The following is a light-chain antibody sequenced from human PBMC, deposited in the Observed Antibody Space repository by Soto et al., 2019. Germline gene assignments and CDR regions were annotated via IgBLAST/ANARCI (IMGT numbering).Light chain of an antibody. CDR3: QQYNYWPLT. Sequence: EIVMTQSPATLSVSPGERATLSCRASQSVSSNLAWYQQKPGQAPSLLIYDISARATGIPSRFSGSGSGTEFNLTISSLQSEDFAVYYCQQYNYWPLTFGEGTKVEIK. CDR1: QSVSSN. J-gene: IGKJ4*01. CDR2: DIS. V-gene: IGKV3D-15*01.